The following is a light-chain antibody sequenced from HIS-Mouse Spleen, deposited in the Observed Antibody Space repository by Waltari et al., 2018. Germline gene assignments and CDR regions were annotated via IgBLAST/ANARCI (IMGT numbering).Light chain of an antibody. CDR3: AAWDDSLSGPV. J-gene: IGLJ3*02. CDR2: RNN. V-gene: IGLV1-47*01. CDR1: SSNIGLNY. Sequence: QSVLTQPPSASGTPGQRVTISCSGSSSNIGLNYVYWYQQLPGTAPKLPIDRNNQRPSGSPARFSGSKSGTSASLAISGLRSEDEADYYWAAWDDSLSGPVFGGGTKLTVL.